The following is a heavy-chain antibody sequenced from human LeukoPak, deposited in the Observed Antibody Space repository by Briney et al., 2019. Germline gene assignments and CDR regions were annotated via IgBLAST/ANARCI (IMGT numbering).Heavy chain of an antibody. Sequence: PSETLSLTCTVSGGSISSSSYYWGWIRQPPGKGLEWIGSIYYSGSTYYNPSLKSRVTISVDTSKNQFSLKLSSVTAADTAVYYCARMLSREYYYDSSGCYYRRDYWGQGTLVTVSS. D-gene: IGHD3-22*01. J-gene: IGHJ4*02. CDR2: IYYSGST. V-gene: IGHV4-39*01. CDR1: GGSISSSSYY. CDR3: ARMLSREYYYDSSGCYYRRDY.